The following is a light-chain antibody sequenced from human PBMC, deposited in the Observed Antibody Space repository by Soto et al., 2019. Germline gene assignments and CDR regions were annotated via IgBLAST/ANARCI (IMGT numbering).Light chain of an antibody. Sequence: DLQMTQSPSSLSASVRDTVTITCRASQSISVHLNWYQQKPGEVPKLLIYAASNLHSGVPSRFSGSGSDTDFALTISSLQPEDFATYYCQQSYITPYTCGQGTRLEIK. J-gene: IGKJ2*01. CDR2: AAS. V-gene: IGKV1-39*01. CDR3: QQSYITPYT. CDR1: QSISVH.